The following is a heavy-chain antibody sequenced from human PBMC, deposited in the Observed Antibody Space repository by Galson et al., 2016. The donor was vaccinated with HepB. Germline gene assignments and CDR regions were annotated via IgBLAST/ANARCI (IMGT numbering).Heavy chain of an antibody. J-gene: IGHJ4*02. V-gene: IGHV4-4*02. CDR1: GGSISNDYW. Sequence: ETLSLTCTASGGSISNDYWWSWVRQSPGKGLEWIGEIYQTGTANYNPSFTRRATISVDKSRNQFSLRLDSVTAADTAVYYCARGTLGTAATMAFDYWGQGTLVSVSS. D-gene: IGHD4/OR15-4a*01. CDR2: IYQTGTA. CDR3: ARGTLGTAATMAFDY.